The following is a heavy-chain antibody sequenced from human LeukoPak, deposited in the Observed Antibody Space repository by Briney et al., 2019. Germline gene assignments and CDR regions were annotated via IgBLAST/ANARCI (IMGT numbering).Heavy chain of an antibody. CDR1: GFSFGGYA. Sequence: PGGSLRLSCAASGFSFGGYALHWVRQAPGKGLEWVASISWNSGDIAHADSVKGRFTISRDNAKNSLYLQMDSLRTEDTALYYCVKSGGYATAIRYFDLWGRGTLVTVSS. V-gene: IGHV3-9*01. D-gene: IGHD2-21*02. J-gene: IGHJ2*01. CDR2: ISWNSGDI. CDR3: VKSGGYATAIRYFDL.